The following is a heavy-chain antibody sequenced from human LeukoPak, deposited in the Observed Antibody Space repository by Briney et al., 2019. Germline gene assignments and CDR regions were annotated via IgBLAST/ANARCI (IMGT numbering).Heavy chain of an antibody. V-gene: IGHV4-59*08. Sequence: SETLSLTCTVSGGSISSYYWSWIRQPPGKGLEWIGYIYYSGSTYYNPSLKSRVTISVDTSKNQFSLKLSSVTAADTAVYYCARGVVSCSGGSCYYYGMDVWGQGTTVTVSS. J-gene: IGHJ6*02. CDR2: IYYSGST. CDR1: GGSISSYY. CDR3: ARGVVSCSGGSCYYYGMDV. D-gene: IGHD2-15*01.